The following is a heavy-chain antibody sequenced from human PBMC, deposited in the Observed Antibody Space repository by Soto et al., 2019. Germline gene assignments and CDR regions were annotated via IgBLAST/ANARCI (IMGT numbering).Heavy chain of an antibody. Sequence: GASVKVSCNASRYTFTSYYFHWVREAPGQGLEWMGIINPSGGGTTYAQKFQGRVTVTRDTSTSTVYMELSSLRSEDTAVYYCARGGRGTTDNWFDPWGQGTLVTVSS. CDR2: INPSGGGT. D-gene: IGHD1-1*01. V-gene: IGHV1-46*01. CDR1: RYTFTSYY. CDR3: ARGGRGTTDNWFDP. J-gene: IGHJ5*02.